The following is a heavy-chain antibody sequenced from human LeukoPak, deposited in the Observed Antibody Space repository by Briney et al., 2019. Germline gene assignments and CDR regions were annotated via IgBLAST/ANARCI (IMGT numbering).Heavy chain of an antibody. Sequence: GGSLRLSCAASGSTFSNDWMSWVRQAPGKGLEWVGNINQHGSETYYGDSLKGRFTISRDNSKNTLYLHMNRLRAEDTAVYYCARDDHWRPCEYWGQGILVTVSS. CDR3: ARDDHWRPCEY. V-gene: IGHV3-7*01. CDR2: INQHGSET. CDR1: GSTFSNDW. D-gene: IGHD3-3*01. J-gene: IGHJ4*02.